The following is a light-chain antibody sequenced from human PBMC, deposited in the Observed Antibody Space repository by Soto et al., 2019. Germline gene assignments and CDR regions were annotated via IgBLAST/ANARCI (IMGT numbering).Light chain of an antibody. CDR2: DAS. CDR3: QQYNSYSPRT. V-gene: IGKV1-5*01. CDR1: QSISSW. Sequence: DIQMTQSPSTLSASVGDRVTITCRASQSISSWLAWYQQKPGKAPKLLIYDASSLESGVTSRFSGSGSGTEFTLTISSLQPDYFATYYCQQYNSYSPRTFGQGTKVEIK. J-gene: IGKJ1*01.